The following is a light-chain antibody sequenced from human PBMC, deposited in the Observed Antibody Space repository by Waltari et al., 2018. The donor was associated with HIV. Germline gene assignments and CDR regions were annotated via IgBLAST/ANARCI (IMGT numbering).Light chain of an antibody. CDR1: HSGLYISNNKNY. CDR3: QQYYSNPWT. CDR2: WAS. V-gene: IGKV4-1*01. Sequence: DIVMTQSPYSLAVSLGDRATFNCPSSHSGLYISNNKNYLAWYQQKPGQPPTWLIYWASIRESGVPERFSGSGAGTDFTLTISSLQAEDVAIYYCQQYYSNPWTFGQGTKVEIK. J-gene: IGKJ1*01.